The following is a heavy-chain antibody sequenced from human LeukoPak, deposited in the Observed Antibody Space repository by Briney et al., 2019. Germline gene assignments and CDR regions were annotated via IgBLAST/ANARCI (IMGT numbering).Heavy chain of an antibody. V-gene: IGHV3-48*03. CDR3: ARGEPYDYVWGSSNIGLYYFDY. CDR1: GFTFSSYG. CDR2: ISSSGSTI. D-gene: IGHD3-16*01. Sequence: GGSLRLSCAASGFTFSSYGMNWVRQAPGKGLEWVSYISSSGSTIYYADSVKGRFTISRDNAKNSLYLQMNSLRAEDTAVYYCARGEPYDYVWGSSNIGLYYFDYWGQGTLVTVSS. J-gene: IGHJ4*02.